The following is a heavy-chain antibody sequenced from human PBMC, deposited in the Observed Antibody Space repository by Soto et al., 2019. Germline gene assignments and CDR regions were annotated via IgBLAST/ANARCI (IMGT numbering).Heavy chain of an antibody. J-gene: IGHJ4*02. V-gene: IGHV4-34*01. Sequence: PSETLSLTCAVYGGSFSGYYWSWNRQPPGKGLERIGEINHSASTNYNPSLKSRVTISVDTSKNQFSLKLSSVTAADTAVYYCARGGITGTTNYFDYWGQGTLVTVSS. CDR1: GGSFSGYY. CDR2: INHSAST. D-gene: IGHD1-7*01. CDR3: ARGGITGTTNYFDY.